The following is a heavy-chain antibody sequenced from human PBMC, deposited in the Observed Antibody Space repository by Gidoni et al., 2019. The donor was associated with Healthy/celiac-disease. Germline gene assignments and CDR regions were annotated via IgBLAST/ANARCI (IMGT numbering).Heavy chain of an antibody. CDR3: ARTWDSSGYYPYDAFDI. Sequence: QVQLQESGPGLVKPSETLSLTSAVPVYSISSGYYWGWIRQPPGKGLEWIGSIYHSGSTYYNPSLKSRVTISVDTSKNQFSLKLSSVTAADTAVYYCARTWDSSGYYPYDAFDIWGQGTMVTVSS. D-gene: IGHD3-22*01. V-gene: IGHV4-38-2*01. CDR2: IYHSGST. J-gene: IGHJ3*02. CDR1: VYSISSGYY.